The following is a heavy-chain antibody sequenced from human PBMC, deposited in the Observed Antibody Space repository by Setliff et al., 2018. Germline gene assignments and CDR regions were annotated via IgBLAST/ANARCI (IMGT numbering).Heavy chain of an antibody. CDR3: ARESRYYYDNLGTLDY. Sequence: SETLSLTCTVSGGSISSGDYYWIWIRQPAGKGLEWIGRIFSSGSTNYNSSLRSRVTISGDASKNQLSLKLSSVTAADTAVYYCARESRYYYDNLGTLDYWGQGTLVTVSS. CDR2: IFSSGST. CDR1: GGSISSGDYY. J-gene: IGHJ4*02. V-gene: IGHV4-61*02. D-gene: IGHD3-22*01.